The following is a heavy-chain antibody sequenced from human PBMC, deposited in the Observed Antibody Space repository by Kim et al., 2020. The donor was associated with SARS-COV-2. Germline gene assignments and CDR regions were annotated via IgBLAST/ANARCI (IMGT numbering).Heavy chain of an antibody. CDR2: IHPSGST. V-gene: IGHV4-34*01. D-gene: IGHD1-1*01. J-gene: IGHJ5*02. CDR3: ARGQDAYKFRS. Sequence: SETLSLTCAVYGGSFSGYYSQWIRQPPGKGLEWIGEIHPSGSTTYNPSLKSRVTISLDTSKNQFSLNLNSVTAADTALYYCARGQDAYKFRSWGQGTLVTVSS. CDR1: GGSFSGYY.